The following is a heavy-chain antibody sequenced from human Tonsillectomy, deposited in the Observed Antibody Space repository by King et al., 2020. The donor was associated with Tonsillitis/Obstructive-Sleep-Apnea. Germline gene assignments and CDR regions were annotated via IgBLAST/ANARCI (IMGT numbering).Heavy chain of an antibody. CDR1: GFTFGDYA. CDR2: IRSKAYGGTT. D-gene: IGHD3-22*01. CDR3: TRYDSSGYPPFDY. Sequence: VQLVESGGGLVQPGRSLRLSCTASGFTFGDYAMSWVRQAPGKGLEWVGFIRSKAYGGTTEYPASVKGRCTISRDDFKSIAYLQMNSLETEDTAVYYCTRYDSSGYPPFDYWGQGTLVTVSS. J-gene: IGHJ4*02. V-gene: IGHV3-49*04.